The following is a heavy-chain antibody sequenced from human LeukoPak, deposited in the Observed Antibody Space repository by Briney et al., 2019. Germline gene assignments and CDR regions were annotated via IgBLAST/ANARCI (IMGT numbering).Heavy chain of an antibody. CDR1: GYSFTSYW. J-gene: IGHJ4*02. CDR3: AKQMDEGIDYYDSSGYPRPVDY. V-gene: IGHV5-51*01. D-gene: IGHD3-22*01. CDR2: IYPGDSDT. Sequence: GESLKISCKGSGYSFTSYWIGWVRQMPGKGLEWMGIIYPGDSDTRYSPSFQGQVTISADKSISTAYLQWSSLKASDTAMYYCAKQMDEGIDYYDSSGYPRPVDYWGQGTLVTVSS.